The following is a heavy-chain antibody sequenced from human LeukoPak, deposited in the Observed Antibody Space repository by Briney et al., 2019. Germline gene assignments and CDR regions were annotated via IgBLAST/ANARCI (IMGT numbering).Heavy chain of an antibody. V-gene: IGHV4-34*01. J-gene: IGHJ4*02. CDR1: GGSFSGYY. Sequence: SETLSLTCAVYGGSFSGYYWSWIRQPPGKGLEWIGEINHSGSTNYNPSLKSRVTTSVDTSKNQFSLKLSSVTAADTAVYYCARVEGGSYAGDDYWGQGTLVTVSS. D-gene: IGHD1-26*01. CDR3: ARVEGGSYAGDDY. CDR2: INHSGST.